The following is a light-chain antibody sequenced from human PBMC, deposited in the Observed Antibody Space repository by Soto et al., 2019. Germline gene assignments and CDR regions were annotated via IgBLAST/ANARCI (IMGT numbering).Light chain of an antibody. CDR2: EVT. Sequence: QSALTQPPSASGSPGQSVTISCTGTSRDVGAYNYVSWYQQHAGKAPKLVIYEVTKRPSGVPDRFSGSKSANTASLTVSGLQAEDEAEYYCSSFASSNTWVFGVGTKLTVL. J-gene: IGLJ3*02. V-gene: IGLV2-8*01. CDR1: SRDVGAYNY. CDR3: SSFASSNTWV.